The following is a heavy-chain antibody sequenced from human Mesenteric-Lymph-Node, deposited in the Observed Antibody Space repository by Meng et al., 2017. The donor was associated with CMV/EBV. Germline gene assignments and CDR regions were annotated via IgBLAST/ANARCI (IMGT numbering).Heavy chain of an antibody. D-gene: IGHD2/OR15-2a*01. V-gene: IGHV3-30*04. Sequence: GESLKISCAASGFTFSAYAMHWVRQPPGKGLEWVALISYDGSNTYYADSVRGRFTISRDNSANTLYLQMNSLRAEDTAVYYCTRDNRADAFDVWGQGTTVTVSS. CDR3: TRDNRADAFDV. CDR1: GFTFSAYA. CDR2: ISYDGSNT. J-gene: IGHJ3*01.